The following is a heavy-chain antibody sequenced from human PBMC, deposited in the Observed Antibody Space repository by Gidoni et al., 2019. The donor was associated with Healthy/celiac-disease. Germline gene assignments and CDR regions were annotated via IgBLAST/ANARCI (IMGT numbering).Heavy chain of an antibody. V-gene: IGHV3-33*01. CDR2: IWYDGSNK. CDR3: ARDGIAVAGWGAFDI. D-gene: IGHD6-19*01. Sequence: QVQLVESGGGVVQPGRSLRLSCAASGFTFSSYGMHWVRQAPGKGLEWVAVIWYDGSNKYYADSVKGRFTISRDNSKNTLYLQMNSLRAEDTAVYYCARDGIAVAGWGAFDIWGQGTMVTVSS. J-gene: IGHJ3*02. CDR1: GFTFSSYG.